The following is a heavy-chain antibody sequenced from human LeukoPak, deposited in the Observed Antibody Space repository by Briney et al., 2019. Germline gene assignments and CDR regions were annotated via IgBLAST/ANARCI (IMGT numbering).Heavy chain of an antibody. CDR1: GFTFSSYA. D-gene: IGHD6-13*01. Sequence: GGSLRLSCAASGFTFSSYAMHWVRQAPGKGLEWVAVISYDGSNKYYADSVKGRFTISRDNSKNTLYLQMNSLRAEDTAVYYCARESSGSSSWYYFDYWGQGTLVTVS. CDR3: ARESSGSSSWYYFDY. V-gene: IGHV3-30*04. J-gene: IGHJ4*02. CDR2: ISYDGSNK.